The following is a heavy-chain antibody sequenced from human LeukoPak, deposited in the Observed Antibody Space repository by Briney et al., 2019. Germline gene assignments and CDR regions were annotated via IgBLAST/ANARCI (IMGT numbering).Heavy chain of an antibody. CDR1: GGSISSYY. D-gene: IGHD6-13*01. Sequence: SETLSLTCTVSGGSISSYYWSWIRQPPGKGLEWIGYIYYSGSTNCNPSLKSRVTISVDTSKNQFSLKLSSVTAADTAVYYCARVAAAGTWYYYGMDVWGQGTTVTVSS. CDR3: ARVAAAGTWYYYGMDV. CDR2: IYYSGST. V-gene: IGHV4-59*01. J-gene: IGHJ6*02.